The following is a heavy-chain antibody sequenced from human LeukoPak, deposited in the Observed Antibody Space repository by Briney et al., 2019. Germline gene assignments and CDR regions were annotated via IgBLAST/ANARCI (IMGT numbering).Heavy chain of an antibody. V-gene: IGHV3-53*01. CDR2: IYSGGST. J-gene: IGHJ4*02. D-gene: IGHD4-17*01. CDR3: ARETNDYGDYALAY. Sequence: GVSLRLSCAASGFTVSSNYVSWVRQAPGKGLEWVSVIYSGGSTYYTDSVKGRFTISRDISKNTLYLQMNSLRVEDTAVYYCARETNDYGDYALAYWGQGTLVTVSS. CDR1: GFTVSSNY.